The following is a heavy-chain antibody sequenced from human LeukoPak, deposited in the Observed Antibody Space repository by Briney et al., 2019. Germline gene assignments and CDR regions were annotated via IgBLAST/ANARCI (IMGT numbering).Heavy chain of an antibody. CDR1: GFTLSDYY. Sequence: GGSLRLSCAPSGFTLSDYYMTWIRQAPGKGLEWVSYVSNGGSSSILYADSVKGRFTVFRDYAKNSLYLQMNSLRADDTGVYYCARDKSNKGHDCWGQGALVTVSS. CDR3: ARDKSNKGHDC. CDR2: VSNGGSSSI. V-gene: IGHV3-11*01. J-gene: IGHJ4*02.